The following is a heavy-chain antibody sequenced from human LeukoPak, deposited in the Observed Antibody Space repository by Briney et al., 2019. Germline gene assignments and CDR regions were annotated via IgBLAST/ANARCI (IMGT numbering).Heavy chain of an antibody. CDR1: GGTFSSYA. CDR3: ARDPLRLGELSFPFDP. V-gene: IGHV1-69*05. Sequence: SVKVSCKASGGTFSSYAISWVRQAPGQGLEWMGRIIPIFGTANYAQKFQGRVTITTDESTSTAYMELSSLRSEDTAVYYCARDPLRLGELSFPFDPWGQGTLVTVSS. CDR2: IIPIFGTA. D-gene: IGHD3-16*02. J-gene: IGHJ5*02.